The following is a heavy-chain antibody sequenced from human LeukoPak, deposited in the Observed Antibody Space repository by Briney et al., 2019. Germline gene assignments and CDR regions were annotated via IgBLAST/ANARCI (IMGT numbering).Heavy chain of an antibody. CDR3: AKDRRRYSSSWYGAYYFDY. J-gene: IGHJ4*02. D-gene: IGHD6-13*01. CDR2: ISGSGGST. CDR1: GFTFSSYA. Sequence: PGGSLRLSCAASGFTFSSYAMSWVRQAPGKGLEWVSAISGSGGSTYYADSVKGRFTISRDNSKNTLYLQMNSLRAEDTAVHYCAKDRRRYSSSWYGAYYFDYWGQGTLVTVSS. V-gene: IGHV3-23*01.